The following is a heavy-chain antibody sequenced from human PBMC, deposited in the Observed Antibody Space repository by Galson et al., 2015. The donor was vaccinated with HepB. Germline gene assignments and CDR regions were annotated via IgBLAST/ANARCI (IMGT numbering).Heavy chain of an antibody. D-gene: IGHD3-22*01. CDR2: ITPLLGIA. CDR1: GGTFSTDT. V-gene: IGHV1-69*04. Sequence: SVKVSCKASGGTFSTDTITWVRQAPGQGLEWMGRITPLLGIANYAQKFQVRVTITADKSTSTVYMELSNLISEDTAVYYCARDQYYYDSDVYSPSYYYYYGMDVWGQGTTVTVSS. CDR3: ARDQYYYDSDVYSPSYYYYYGMDV. J-gene: IGHJ6*02.